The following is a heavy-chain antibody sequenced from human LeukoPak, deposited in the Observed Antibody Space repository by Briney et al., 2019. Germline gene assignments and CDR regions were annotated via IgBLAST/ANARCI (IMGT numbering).Heavy chain of an antibody. CDR3: ARRYYDFWSGYYLDI. V-gene: IGHV4-34*01. Sequence: SETLSLTCAVYGGSFSGYYWSWIRQPPGKGLEWIGEINHSGGTNYNPSLKSRVTISVDTSKNQFSLKLSSVTAADTAVYYCARRYYDFWSGYYLDIWGQGTMVTVSS. D-gene: IGHD3-3*01. CDR1: GGSFSGYY. CDR2: INHSGGT. J-gene: IGHJ3*02.